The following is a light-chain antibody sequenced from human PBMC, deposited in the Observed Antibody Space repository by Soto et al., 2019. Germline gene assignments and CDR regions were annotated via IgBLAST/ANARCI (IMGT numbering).Light chain of an antibody. Sequence: DIQMTQSPSTLSASVGDTVTITCRASQTINNWLAWYQQKPGKAPKLLIYDVSTLGSGVPSRFSGSGSGTYFTLTISGLQPDDFGTYYCQQCNTFWTFGQGTKVEIK. V-gene: IGKV1-5*01. CDR1: QTINNW. CDR2: DVS. J-gene: IGKJ1*01. CDR3: QQCNTFWT.